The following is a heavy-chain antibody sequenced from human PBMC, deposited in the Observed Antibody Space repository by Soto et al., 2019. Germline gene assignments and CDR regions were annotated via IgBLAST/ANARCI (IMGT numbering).Heavy chain of an antibody. Sequence: QVQLVQSGAEVKKPGSLVKVSCKASGGTFSNYAINWVRQAPGQGLEWMGGIIPIFGTANYAQKFQGRVTITADESTSTAYLDLSSLRSEDTAVYYCARPVEMATISRSYLFYWGQGTLVTVSS. D-gene: IGHD5-12*01. V-gene: IGHV1-69*01. CDR2: IIPIFGTA. CDR3: ARPVEMATISRSYLFY. J-gene: IGHJ4*02. CDR1: GGTFSNYA.